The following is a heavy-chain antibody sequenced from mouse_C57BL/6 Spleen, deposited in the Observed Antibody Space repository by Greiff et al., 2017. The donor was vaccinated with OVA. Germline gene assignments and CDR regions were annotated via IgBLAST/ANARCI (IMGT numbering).Heavy chain of an antibody. CDR2: INPGSGGT. CDR3: ARDYGGGAMDY. Sequence: QVQLKQSGAELVRPGTSVKVSCKASGYAFTNYLIEWVKQRPGQGLEWIGVINPGSGGTNYNEKFKGKATLTADKSSSTAYMQLSSLTSEDSAVYFCARDYGGGAMDYWGQGTSVTVSS. V-gene: IGHV1-54*01. J-gene: IGHJ4*01. CDR1: GYAFTNYL. D-gene: IGHD1-1*01.